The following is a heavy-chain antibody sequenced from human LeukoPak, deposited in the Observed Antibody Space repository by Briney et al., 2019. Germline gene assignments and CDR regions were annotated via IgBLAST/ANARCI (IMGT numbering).Heavy chain of an antibody. V-gene: IGHV4-59*01. D-gene: IGHD3-3*01. Sequence: SETLSLTCTVSGGSLTNYYWTWIRQPPGMGLEWIGYIFFTGSDNSNYNPSLKSRVTISVDTSKNQFSLKLSSVTAADTAVDYCAGGSGADFWSCLPYFDYWGQGTLVTVSS. CDR1: GGSLTNYY. J-gene: IGHJ4*02. CDR2: IFFTGSDNS. CDR3: AGGSGADFWSCLPYFDY.